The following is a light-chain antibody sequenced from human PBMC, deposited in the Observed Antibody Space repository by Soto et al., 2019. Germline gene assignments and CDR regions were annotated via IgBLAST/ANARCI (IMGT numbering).Light chain of an antibody. V-gene: IGLV2-14*03. Sequence: QSVLSQPASVSGSPGQSITVACTGTNNDVGGYNYVSWYQQHPGKAPKLLIYEVSDRPSGVSDRFSGSKAGSTASLTISSLQAEDEADYYCNSYTSRGTYVFGTGTKLTVL. CDR3: NSYTSRGTYV. CDR2: EVS. J-gene: IGLJ1*01. CDR1: NNDVGGYNY.